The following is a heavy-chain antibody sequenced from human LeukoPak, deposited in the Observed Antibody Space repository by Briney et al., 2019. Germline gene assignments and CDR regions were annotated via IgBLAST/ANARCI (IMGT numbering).Heavy chain of an antibody. CDR2: ISSGGSTI. Sequence: GGSLRLSCAASGFSFSSYAMSWVRQAPGKGLEWVSYISSGGSTIYYADSVKGRFTISRDNAKNSLYLQVNSLRAEDTAVYFCARDLRRLQFTPEGADYWGQGTLVTVSP. CDR3: ARDLRRLQFTPEGADY. CDR1: GFSFSSYA. D-gene: IGHD4-11*01. V-gene: IGHV3-48*03. J-gene: IGHJ4*02.